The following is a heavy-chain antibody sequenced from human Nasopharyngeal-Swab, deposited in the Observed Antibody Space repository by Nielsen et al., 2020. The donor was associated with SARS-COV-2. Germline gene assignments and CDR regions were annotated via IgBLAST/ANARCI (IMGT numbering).Heavy chain of an antibody. CDR3: ARDLGYVSPGGYFYYQGMDV. D-gene: IGHD6-13*01. J-gene: IGHJ6*02. CDR2: IKQDGRET. V-gene: IGHV3-7*01. CDR1: GFTFSTYW. Sequence: GGSLRLSCAASGFTFSTYWMSWVRQAPGNGLGWVANIKQDGRETYYVGSVRGRFTISRDNADNSLYLQMNSLRAEDTALYYCARDLGYVSPGGYFYYQGMDVWGPGTTVTVSS.